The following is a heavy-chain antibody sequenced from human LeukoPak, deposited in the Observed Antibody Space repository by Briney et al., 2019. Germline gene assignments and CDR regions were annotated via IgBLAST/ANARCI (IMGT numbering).Heavy chain of an antibody. J-gene: IGHJ4*02. CDR2: IYSGGST. Sequence: GGSLRPSCAASGFTVSSNYMSWVRQAPGKGLEWVSVIYSGGSTYYADSVKGRFTISRDNSKNTLYLQMNSLRAEDTAVYYCARQTYYYDSSGYHDWGQGTLVTVSS. CDR1: GFTVSSNY. CDR3: ARQTYYYDSSGYHD. D-gene: IGHD3-22*01. V-gene: IGHV3-66*04.